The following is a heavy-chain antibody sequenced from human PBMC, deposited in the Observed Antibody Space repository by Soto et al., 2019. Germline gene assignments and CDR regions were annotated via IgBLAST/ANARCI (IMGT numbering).Heavy chain of an antibody. CDR1: GYTFTSYG. CDR3: ARDADSGYDFYYGMDV. V-gene: IGHV1-18*01. CDR2: ISAYNGNT. D-gene: IGHD5-12*01. Sequence: QVQLVQSGAEVKKPGASVKVSCKASGYTFTSYGISWVRQAPGQGLEWMGWISAYNGNTNYAQKLQGRVTMTTDTATSTAYMEQRSLRSDDTAVYYCARDADSGYDFYYGMDVWGQGTTVTVSS. J-gene: IGHJ6*02.